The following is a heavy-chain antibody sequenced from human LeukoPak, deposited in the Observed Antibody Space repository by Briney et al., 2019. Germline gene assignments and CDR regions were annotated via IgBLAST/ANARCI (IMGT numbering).Heavy chain of an antibody. CDR3: ARNIVVVTAFDY. CDR2: IYYSGST. J-gene: IGHJ4*02. Sequence: PSQTLSLTCTVSGGSISSGDYYWSWIRQPPGKGLEWIGYIYYSGSTHYNPSLKSRVTISVATSKNQFFLKLSSVTAADTAVYYCARNIVVVTAFDYWGQGTLVTVSP. CDR1: GGSISSGDYY. V-gene: IGHV4-30-4*01. D-gene: IGHD2-21*02.